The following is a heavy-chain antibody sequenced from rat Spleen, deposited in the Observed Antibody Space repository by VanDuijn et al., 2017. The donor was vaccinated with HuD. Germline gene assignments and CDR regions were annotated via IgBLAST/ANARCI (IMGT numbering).Heavy chain of an antibody. CDR2: IWGDGST. J-gene: IGHJ2*01. CDR3: TRGLGDY. CDR1: GFSLTDNS. Sequence: QVQLKESGPGLVQPSQTLSLTCTVSGFSLTDNSVHWLRQPPGKGLEWMGGIWGDGSTSYNSALRSRLSISRDTSKNQVFLKVNSLQTDDTAIYICTRGLGDYWGQGVMVTVSS. V-gene: IGHV2-1*01. D-gene: IGHD5-1*01.